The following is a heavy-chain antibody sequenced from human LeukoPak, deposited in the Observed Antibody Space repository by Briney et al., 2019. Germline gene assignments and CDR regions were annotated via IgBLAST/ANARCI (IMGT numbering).Heavy chain of an antibody. V-gene: IGHV4-59*01. J-gene: IGHJ4*02. CDR2: IHYSGNA. CDR3: AREWSSGWAEFDY. D-gene: IGHD6-25*01. CDR1: GGSISSYY. Sequence: SETLSPTCTVSGGSISSYYWNWIRQPPGKGLEWIGYIHYSGNANYNPSLKGRVTISVDTSKNQFSLNLASVTAADTAVYYCAREWSSGWAEFDYWGRGTLVTVSS.